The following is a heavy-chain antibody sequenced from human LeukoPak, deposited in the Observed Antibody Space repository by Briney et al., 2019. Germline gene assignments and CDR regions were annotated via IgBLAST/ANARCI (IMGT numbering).Heavy chain of an antibody. V-gene: IGHV3-23*01. CDR2: IDVSGRMT. D-gene: IGHD4-17*01. Sequence: GGSLRLSCAASGFTFNRHGMSWVRQAPGKGLEWVSGIDVSGRMTYYADSVKGRFTISRDNSKNTLYLQMNSLRAEDTAVYYCARGVYDYGTSRGAFDIWGQGTMVTVSS. CDR1: GFTFNRHG. J-gene: IGHJ3*02. CDR3: ARGVYDYGTSRGAFDI.